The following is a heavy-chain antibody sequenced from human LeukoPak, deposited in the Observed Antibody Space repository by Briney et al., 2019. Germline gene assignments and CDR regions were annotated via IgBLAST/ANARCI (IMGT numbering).Heavy chain of an antibody. CDR1: GYSFTNYW. J-gene: IGHJ4*02. CDR2: IYPDGSDT. CDR3: ARLTSSWSFDY. Sequence: GESLKISWKGSGYSFTNYWIGWVRQMPGKGLEWMGIIYPDGSDTRYSPSFQGQVTISADKSITTAYLQWSSLKTSDTAMYYCARLTSSWSFDYWGQGTLVTVSS. D-gene: IGHD6-13*01. V-gene: IGHV5-51*01.